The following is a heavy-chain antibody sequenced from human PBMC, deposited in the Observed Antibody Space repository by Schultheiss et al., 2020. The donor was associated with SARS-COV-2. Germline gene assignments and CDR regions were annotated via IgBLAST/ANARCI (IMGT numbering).Heavy chain of an antibody. CDR3: ARVQSSGWFSFWFDP. CDR1: GFTFSTYE. CDR2: ISSASSYI. V-gene: IGHV3-21*04. Sequence: GGSLRLSCAASGFTFSTYEMKWVRQAPGKGLEWVSSISSASSYIYYADSVKGRFTISRDNAKNSLYLQMNSLRAEDTAMYYCARVQSSGWFSFWFDPWGQGTLVTVSS. J-gene: IGHJ5*02. D-gene: IGHD6-19*01.